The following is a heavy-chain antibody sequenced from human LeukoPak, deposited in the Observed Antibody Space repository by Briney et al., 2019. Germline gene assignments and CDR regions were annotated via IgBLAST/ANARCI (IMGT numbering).Heavy chain of an antibody. CDR3: ARVSGGGNDY. V-gene: IGHV4-31*03. D-gene: IGHD4-23*01. Sequence: TSETLSLTCTVSGGSISSGGYYWSWIRQHPGKGLEWIGYIYYSGSTYYNPSLKSRVSISVDTSKNQFSLKLSSVTAADTAVYYCARVSGGGNDYWGQGTLVTVSS. J-gene: IGHJ4*02. CDR2: IYYSGST. CDR1: GGSISSGGYY.